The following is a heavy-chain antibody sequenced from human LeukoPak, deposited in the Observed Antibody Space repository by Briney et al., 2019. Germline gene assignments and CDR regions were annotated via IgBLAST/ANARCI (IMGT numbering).Heavy chain of an antibody. V-gene: IGHV4-4*07. CDR2: IYSSGNT. CDR3: AKEERGDSSVWYEDY. CDR1: GGSISNYY. Sequence: SETLSLTCTVSGGSISNYYWSWFRQPAGKGLEWIGRIYSSGNTNYNPSLKSRVTMSVDTSKNQFSLKLSSVTAADTAVYYCAKEERGDSSVWYEDYWGQRTLVTVSS. J-gene: IGHJ4*02. D-gene: IGHD6-19*01.